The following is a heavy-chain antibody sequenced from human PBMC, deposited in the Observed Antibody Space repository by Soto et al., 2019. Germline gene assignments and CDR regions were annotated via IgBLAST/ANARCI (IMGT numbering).Heavy chain of an antibody. Sequence: QVQLVQSGAEVKKPGASVKVSCKASGYTFTGYYMHWVRQAPGQGLEWMGWINPNSGGTNYARKFQGWVTMTRDTSISTAYMELSRLRSDDTAVYYCARDKGIYSSSLYYYYGMDVWGQGTTVTVSS. J-gene: IGHJ6*02. CDR2: INPNSGGT. CDR1: GYTFTGYY. V-gene: IGHV1-2*04. D-gene: IGHD6-6*01. CDR3: ARDKGIYSSSLYYYYGMDV.